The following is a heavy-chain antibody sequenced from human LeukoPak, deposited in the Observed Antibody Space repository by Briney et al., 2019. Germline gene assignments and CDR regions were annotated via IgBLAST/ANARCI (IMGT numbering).Heavy chain of an antibody. D-gene: IGHD2-21*01. CDR2: IGYDGSNK. V-gene: IGHV3-33*01. J-gene: IGHJ6*03. CDR1: GFTFSSRG. Sequence: GRSLRLSCAASGFTFSSRGMHWVRQAPGKGLEWVGLIGYDGSNKYYADSVKGRFTISRDNSKNTLYLQMDSLRAEDTAVYYCARAGIVGLYYYYMDVWGKGTTVTVSS. CDR3: ARAGIVGLYYYYMDV.